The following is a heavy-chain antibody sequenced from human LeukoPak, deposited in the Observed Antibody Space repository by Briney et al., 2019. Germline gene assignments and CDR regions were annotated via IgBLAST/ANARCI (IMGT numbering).Heavy chain of an antibody. CDR3: ATRDFDS. CDR2: ISYAGNNS. J-gene: IGHJ4*02. CDR1: GFNFRHYG. V-gene: IGHV3-30*03. Sequence: PGGSLRLSCVASGFNFRHYGIHWVRQAPGKGPQWVAVISYAGNNSYYADSVKGRFTVFRDNSKNTAFLQMKNLRDEDTAVYYCATRDFDSWGQGTLVTVSS.